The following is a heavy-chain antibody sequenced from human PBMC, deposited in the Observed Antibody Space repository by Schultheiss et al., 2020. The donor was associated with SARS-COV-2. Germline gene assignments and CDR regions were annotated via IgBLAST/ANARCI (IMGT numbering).Heavy chain of an antibody. Sequence: GGSLRLSCAASGFTFSSYAMSWVRQAPGKGLEWVSGISGSGGSTYYADSVKGRFTISRDNAKNSLYLQMNSLRDEDTAVYYCATRALRFLEWLPLDYWGQGTLVTVSS. CDR3: ATRALRFLEWLPLDY. CDR2: ISGSGGST. D-gene: IGHD3-3*01. CDR1: GFTFSSYA. J-gene: IGHJ4*02. V-gene: IGHV3-23*01.